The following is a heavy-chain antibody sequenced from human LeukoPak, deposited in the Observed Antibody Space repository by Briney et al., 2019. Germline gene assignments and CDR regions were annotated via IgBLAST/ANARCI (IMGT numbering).Heavy chain of an antibody. V-gene: IGHV1-69*13. D-gene: IGHD2-15*01. Sequence: ASVKVSCXASGGTFSSYAISWVRLAPGQGLEWMGGIIPIFGTANYAQKFQGGVTITADESTSTAYMELSSLRSEDTAVYYCASPPGGRVDAFDIWGQGTMVTVSS. J-gene: IGHJ3*02. CDR3: ASPPGGRVDAFDI. CDR1: GGTFSSYA. CDR2: IIPIFGTA.